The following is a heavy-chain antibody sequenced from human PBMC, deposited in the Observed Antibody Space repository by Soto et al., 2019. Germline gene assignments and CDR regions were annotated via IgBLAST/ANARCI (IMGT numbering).Heavy chain of an antibody. V-gene: IGHV4-59*12. CDR1: GGSISSYY. D-gene: IGHD3-9*01. Sequence: PSETLSLTCTVSGGSISSYYWSWIRQPPGKGLEWIGYIYYSGSTNYNPSLKSRVTISVDTSKNQFSLKLSSVTAADTAVYYCARVGSSYDILTGYYYVFDPWAQGTLVTVSS. CDR3: ARVGSSYDILTGYYYVFDP. J-gene: IGHJ5*02. CDR2: IYYSGST.